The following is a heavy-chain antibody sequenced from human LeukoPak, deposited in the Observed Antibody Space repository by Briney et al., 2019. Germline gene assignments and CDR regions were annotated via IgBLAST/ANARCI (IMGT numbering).Heavy chain of an antibody. Sequence: ASVKVSCKASGGTFSSTYAISWVRQAPGQGLEWMGGIIPIFGTTSYAQKFQGRVTIIAVESTSTAYMELSSLRTEDTAVYYCATATGGNWGFDFWGQGILVTVSS. V-gene: IGHV1-69*13. CDR2: IIPIFGTT. CDR3: ATATGGNWGFDF. D-gene: IGHD3-16*01. J-gene: IGHJ4*02. CDR1: GGTFSSTYA.